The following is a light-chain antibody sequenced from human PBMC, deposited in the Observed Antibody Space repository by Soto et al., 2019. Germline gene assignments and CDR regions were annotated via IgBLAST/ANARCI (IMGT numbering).Light chain of an antibody. CDR1: SSDVGGYNS. CDR2: EVN. Sequence: QSALTQPPSASGSPGQSVTISCTGTSSDVGGYNSVSWYQQHPGKAPKLIIYEVNKRPSGVPDRVSASKSDNTASLTVSGLQAEDEADYYCSSYAGSKNLVFGGGTKLTVL. J-gene: IGLJ2*01. V-gene: IGLV2-8*01. CDR3: SSYAGSKNLV.